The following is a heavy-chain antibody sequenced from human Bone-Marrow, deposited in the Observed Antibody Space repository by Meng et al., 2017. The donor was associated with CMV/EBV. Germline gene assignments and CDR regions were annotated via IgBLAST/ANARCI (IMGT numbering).Heavy chain of an antibody. D-gene: IGHD2-15*01. Sequence: GGSLRLSCAASGFTFSNAWMSWVRQAPGKGLEWVGRIKSKTDGGTTDYAAPVKGRFTIPRDDSKNTLYLQMNSLKTEDTAVYYCTTGWTARSGAFGIWGQGTMVTVS. CDR1: GFTFSNAW. J-gene: IGHJ3*02. CDR3: TTGWTARSGAFGI. CDR2: IKSKTDGGTT. V-gene: IGHV3-15*01.